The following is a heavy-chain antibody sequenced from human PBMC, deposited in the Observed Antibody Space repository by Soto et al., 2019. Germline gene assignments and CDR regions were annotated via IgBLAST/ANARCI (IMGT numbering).Heavy chain of an antibody. CDR3: ARDLSGYCTNGVCYHLFDY. V-gene: IGHV3-21*01. J-gene: IGHJ4*02. D-gene: IGHD2-8*01. CDR1: GFTFSSYS. CDR2: ISSSSSYI. Sequence: EVQLVESGGGLVKPGGSLRLSCAASGFTFSSYSMNWVRQAPGKGLEWVSSISSSSSYIYYADSVKGRFTISRDNAKNSLYLQMNSLRAEDTAVYYCARDLSGYCTNGVCYHLFDYWGQGTLVTASS.